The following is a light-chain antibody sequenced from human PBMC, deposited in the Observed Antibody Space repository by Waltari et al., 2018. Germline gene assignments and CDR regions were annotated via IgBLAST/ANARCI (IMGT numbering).Light chain of an antibody. Sequence: EHISIRSCRASHSVSKYLAWYQQKPVQARRLLIFGASSRATGIPDRFSGSGSGTDLSLTISRVEPEDFAVYYCQQYVSLPATFGQGTKVEIE. CDR2: GAS. CDR1: HSVSKY. J-gene: IGKJ1*01. V-gene: IGKV3-20*01. CDR3: QQYVSLPAT.